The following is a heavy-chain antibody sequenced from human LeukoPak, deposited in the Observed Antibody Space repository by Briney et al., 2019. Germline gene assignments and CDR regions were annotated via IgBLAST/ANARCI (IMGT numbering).Heavy chain of an antibody. CDR3: ARERGYSSGWYRGPFDY. J-gene: IGHJ4*02. Sequence: SETLSLTCTVSGDSISSSTYSTTYYWGWIRQPPGKGLEWIGYIYYSGSTNYNPSLKSRVTISVDTSKNQFSLKLSSVTAADTAVYYCARERGYSSGWYRGPFDYWGQGTLVAVSS. D-gene: IGHD6-19*01. V-gene: IGHV4-61*01. CDR1: GDSISSSTYSTTYY. CDR2: IYYSGST.